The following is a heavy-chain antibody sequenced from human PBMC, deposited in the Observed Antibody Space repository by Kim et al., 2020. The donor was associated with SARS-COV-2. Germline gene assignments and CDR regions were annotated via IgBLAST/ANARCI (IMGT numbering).Heavy chain of an antibody. V-gene: IGHV1-2*06. Sequence: ASVKVSCKASGYTFTGYYMHWVRQAPGQGLEWMGRINPNSGGTNYAQKFQGRVTMTRDTSISTAYMELSRLRSDDTAVYYCARASFRLELYYYDSSGYHNWFDPWGQGTLVTVSS. CDR2: INPNSGGT. CDR1: GYTFTGYY. D-gene: IGHD3-22*01. CDR3: ARASFRLELYYYDSSGYHNWFDP. J-gene: IGHJ5*02.